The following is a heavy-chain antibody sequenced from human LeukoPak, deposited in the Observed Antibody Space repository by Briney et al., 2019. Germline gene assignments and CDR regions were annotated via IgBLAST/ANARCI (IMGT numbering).Heavy chain of an antibody. V-gene: IGHV3-21*01. Sequence: PGGSLRLSCAASGFSLSIYDMVWVRQAPGKGLEWIASTGLSSSYIGYADSVKGRFAISRDNAKNSLYLQMNSLRAEDTAVYYCTKSRISFSGQADHWGQGTLVTVSS. D-gene: IGHD5-12*01. CDR3: TKSRISFSGQADH. J-gene: IGHJ4*02. CDR2: TGLSSSYI. CDR1: GFSLSIYD.